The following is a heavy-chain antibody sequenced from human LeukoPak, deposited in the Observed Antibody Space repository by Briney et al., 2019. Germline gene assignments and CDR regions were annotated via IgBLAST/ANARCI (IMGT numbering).Heavy chain of an antibody. CDR1: GDSIGSGCYY. V-gene: IGHV4-31*03. J-gene: IGHJ4*02. Sequence: SQTLSLTCTVSGDSIGSGCYYWSWIRQDPGKGLKLIGYISNGGSTYDNPSLKSRVTISVDTSKNQFSLKLSSVTAADTAVYYCAREEIVDYYFDYWGQGTLVTVSS. D-gene: IGHD3-22*01. CDR3: AREEIVDYYFDY. CDR2: ISNGGST.